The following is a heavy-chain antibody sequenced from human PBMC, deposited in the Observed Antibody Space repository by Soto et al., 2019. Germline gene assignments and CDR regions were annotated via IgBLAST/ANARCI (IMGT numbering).Heavy chain of an antibody. CDR3: AKDLRAYCSGGSCYDEADAFDI. D-gene: IGHD2-15*01. V-gene: IGHV3-23*01. CDR2: ISGSGGST. Sequence: GGSLRLSCAASGFTFSSYAMSWVRQAPGKGLEWVSAISGSGGSTYYADSVKGRFTISRDNSKNTLYLQMNSLRAEDTAVYYCAKDLRAYCSGGSCYDEADAFDIWGQGTMVTVSS. J-gene: IGHJ3*02. CDR1: GFTFSSYA.